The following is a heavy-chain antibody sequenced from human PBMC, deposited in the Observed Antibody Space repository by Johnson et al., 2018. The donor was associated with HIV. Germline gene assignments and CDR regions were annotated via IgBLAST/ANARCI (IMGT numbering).Heavy chain of an antibody. CDR3: ARDQAGTTDDAFDI. V-gene: IGHV3-30*04. CDR1: GFTFSSYV. J-gene: IGHJ3*02. Sequence: QVQLVESGGGVVQPGRSLRLSCAASGFTFSSYVMHWVRQAPGKGLEGVAVISFDGNNEYYADSVKDRFTISRDNSKNTLFLQMNGLRVEDTAVYYCARDQAGTTDDAFDIWGQGKMVTVSS. CDR2: ISFDGNNE. D-gene: IGHD1-7*01.